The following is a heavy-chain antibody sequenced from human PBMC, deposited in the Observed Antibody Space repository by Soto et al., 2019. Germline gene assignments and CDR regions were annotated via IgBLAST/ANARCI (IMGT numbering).Heavy chain of an antibody. CDR3: ARTNWTDGYYYHGMDV. V-gene: IGHV5-51*01. CDR1: GYSFTSYW. J-gene: IGHJ6*02. CDR2: IYPGDSDS. D-gene: IGHD1-1*01. Sequence: GESLKISCKGSGYSFTSYWIAWVRQMPGKGLEWMGIIYPGDSDSRYSPSFQGQVTISADKSINTAYMQWSSLKASDTAMYYCARTNWTDGYYYHGMDVWGQGTTVTVSS.